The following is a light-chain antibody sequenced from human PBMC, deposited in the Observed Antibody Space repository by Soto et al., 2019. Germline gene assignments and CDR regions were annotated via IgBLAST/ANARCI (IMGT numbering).Light chain of an antibody. CDR1: TSDIGFYDY. Sequence: QSVLTPPASVCGSPGQSLPISCPGTTSDIGFYDYVSWYQQYPGKATTLVLYGVTIRPSGISNRFSGPKSGSPASLTISGLRDEDEADYYCSSYSTSYFYFFGSGTKGTVL. J-gene: IGLJ1*01. CDR2: GVT. V-gene: IGLV2-14*01. CDR3: SSYSTSYFYF.